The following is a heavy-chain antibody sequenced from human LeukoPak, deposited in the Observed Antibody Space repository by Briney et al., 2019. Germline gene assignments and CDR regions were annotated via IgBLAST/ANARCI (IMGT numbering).Heavy chain of an antibody. CDR1: GGSISSSSYY. J-gene: IGHJ4*02. CDR2: IYYSGST. D-gene: IGHD1-7*01. V-gene: IGHV4-39*01. CDR3: ARQGWNYVSTFDY. Sequence: SETLSLTCTVSGGSISSSSYYWGWIRQPPGKGLEWIGSIYYSGSTYYNPSLKSRVTISVDTSKNQFSLKLSSVTAADTAVYYCARQGWNYVSTFDYWGQGTLVTVSS.